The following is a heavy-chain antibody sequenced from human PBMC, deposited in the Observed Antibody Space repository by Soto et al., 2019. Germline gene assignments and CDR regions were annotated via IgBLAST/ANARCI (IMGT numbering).Heavy chain of an antibody. CDR1: GFTFTTYW. CDR2: IKQDGSEK. V-gene: IGHV3-7*03. CDR3: AREWSPPLAVFDY. J-gene: IGHJ4*02. Sequence: GGSLRLSCAASGFTFTTYWMSWVRQAPGKGLEWVANIKQDGSEKYYVDSVRGRFTISRDNAWNSVSLQMNSLGAEDTAVYFCAREWSPPLAVFDYWGQGVLVTVSS. D-gene: IGHD1-26*01.